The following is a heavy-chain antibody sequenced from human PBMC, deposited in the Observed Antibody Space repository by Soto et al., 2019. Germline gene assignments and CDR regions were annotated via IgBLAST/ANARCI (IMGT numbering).Heavy chain of an antibody. D-gene: IGHD6-13*01. Sequence: PSETLSLTCTVSGGSISSYYWSWIRQPPGKGLDWIGYIYYSGSTNYNPSLKSRVTISVDTSKNQFSLKLTSVTAADTAVYYCARGSIARFDPWGQGTLVTVSS. J-gene: IGHJ5*02. CDR1: GGSISSYY. CDR2: IYYSGST. CDR3: ARGSIARFDP. V-gene: IGHV4-59*01.